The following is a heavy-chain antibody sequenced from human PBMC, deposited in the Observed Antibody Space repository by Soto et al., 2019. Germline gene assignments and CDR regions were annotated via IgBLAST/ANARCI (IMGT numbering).Heavy chain of an antibody. Sequence: PGGSLRLSCAASGFTFSSYAMHWVRQAPGKGLEWVAVISYDGSNKYYADSVKGRFTISRDNSKNTLYLQMNSLRAEDTAVYYCARESVVVVTAVYYYGMDVWGQGTTVTVYS. CDR3: ARESVVVVTAVYYYGMDV. CDR1: GFTFSSYA. J-gene: IGHJ6*02. D-gene: IGHD2-2*01. V-gene: IGHV3-30-3*01. CDR2: ISYDGSNK.